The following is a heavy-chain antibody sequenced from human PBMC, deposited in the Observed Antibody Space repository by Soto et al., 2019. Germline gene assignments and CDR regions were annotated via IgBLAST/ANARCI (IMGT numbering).Heavy chain of an antibody. CDR3: ARELTYYYYYMDV. CDR1: GFTFSSYN. J-gene: IGHJ6*03. CDR2: ISSSSRTK. Sequence: GGSLRLSCAASGFTFSSYNMNWVRQAPGKGLEWVSYISSSSRTKYYADSVKGRFTISRDNAQNSLYLQMNSLRAEDTAVYYCARELTYYYYYMDVWGKGTTVTVSS. V-gene: IGHV3-48*01.